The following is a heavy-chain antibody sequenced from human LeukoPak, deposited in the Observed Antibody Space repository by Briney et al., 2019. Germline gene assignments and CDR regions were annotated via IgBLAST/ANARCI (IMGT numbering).Heavy chain of an antibody. CDR1: GFTFSYYG. V-gene: IGHV3-33*01. CDR2: IWHDGGKR. D-gene: IGHD6-13*01. Sequence: GGSLRLSCAASGFTFSYYGMQWVRQAPGKGLEWVALIWHDGGKRYYADSVKGRFTISRDNSKNTLYLQMNSLRAEDTAVYYCARVASTAWYSSSCFDYWGQGTLVTVSS. CDR3: ARVASTAWYSSSCFDY. J-gene: IGHJ4*02.